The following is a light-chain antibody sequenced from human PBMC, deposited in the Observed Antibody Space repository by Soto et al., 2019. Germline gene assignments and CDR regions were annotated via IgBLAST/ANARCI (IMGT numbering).Light chain of an antibody. CDR2: EVS. J-gene: IGLJ1*01. CDR1: SSDVGGYKY. CDR3: AAWDDSLSNYV. V-gene: IGLV2-8*01. Sequence: QSVLTQPPSASGSPGQSVTISCTGTSSDVGGYKYVSWYQQHPGKAPKLMIYEVSKRPSGVPDRFSGSKSGTSASLAISGLQSEDEADYYCAAWDDSLSNYVFGTGTKLTVL.